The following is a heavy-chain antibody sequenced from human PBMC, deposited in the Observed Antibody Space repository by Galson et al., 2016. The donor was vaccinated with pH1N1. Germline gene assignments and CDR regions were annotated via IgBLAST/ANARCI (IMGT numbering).Heavy chain of an antibody. CDR2: ISRSSAKK. CDR1: NFVFDRYS. D-gene: IGHD6-13*01. V-gene: IGHV3-48*04. J-gene: IGHJ4*02. Sequence: SLRLSCAASNFVFDRYSINWVRQAPGKGLEWVSYISRSSAKKYYADSVKGRFTISRDNAKNSLYLQMNSLRAEDTAVYYCARAVAAAGSHWGQGTLVTVSS. CDR3: ARAVAAAGSH.